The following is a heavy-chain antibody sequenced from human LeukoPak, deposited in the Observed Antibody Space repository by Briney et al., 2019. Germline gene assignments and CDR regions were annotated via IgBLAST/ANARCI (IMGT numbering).Heavy chain of an antibody. CDR2: IYYTGST. CDR1: GGSVTSGGFY. J-gene: IGHJ5*02. D-gene: IGHD3-10*01. CDR3: ARHSGSGSLSRPFDP. V-gene: IGHV4-39*01. Sequence: SETLSLTCSVSGGSVTSGGFYWGWLRQPPGRGPEWIATIYYTGSTYYNPSLQSRVTISIDTSKNQFSLRLTSVTATDTAVYHCARHSGSGSLSRPFDPWGQGTLVTVSS.